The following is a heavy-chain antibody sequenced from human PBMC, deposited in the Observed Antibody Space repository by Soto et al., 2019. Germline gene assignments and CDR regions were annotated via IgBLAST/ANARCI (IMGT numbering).Heavy chain of an antibody. CDR1: GGSISSSSYY. CDR2: IYYSGST. Sequence: SETLSLTCTVSGGSISSSSYYWGWIRQPPGKGLEWIGSIYYSGSTYYNPSLKSRVTISVDTSKNQFSLKLRSVTAADTSVYYCARHMDSSSFYYWGQGTLVTVSS. V-gene: IGHV4-39*01. CDR3: ARHMDSSSFYY. D-gene: IGHD6-6*01. J-gene: IGHJ4*02.